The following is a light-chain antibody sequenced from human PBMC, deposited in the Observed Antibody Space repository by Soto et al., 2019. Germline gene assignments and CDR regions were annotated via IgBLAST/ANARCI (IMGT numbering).Light chain of an antibody. Sequence: EIVLTQSPVTLSLSPGERATLSCRASQNVSRYFAWYQQKPGQAPRLLIYDASTRATGIPARFSGSGSGTDFTLTISSLEPEDFAVYYCQQRSSWPSTFGGGTRVEIK. CDR3: QQRSSWPST. CDR2: DAS. J-gene: IGKJ4*01. V-gene: IGKV3-11*01. CDR1: QNVSRY.